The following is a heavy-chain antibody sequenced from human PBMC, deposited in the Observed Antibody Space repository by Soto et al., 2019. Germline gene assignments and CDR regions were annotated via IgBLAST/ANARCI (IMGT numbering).Heavy chain of an antibody. CDR2: IYYSGST. J-gene: IGHJ4*02. D-gene: IGHD6-13*01. CDR1: GGSISSGGYY. V-gene: IGHV4-39*01. CDR3: ARRQSSSWYGL. Sequence: SETLSLTCTVSGGSISSGGYYWSWIRQHPGKGLEWIGYIYYSGSTYYNPSLKSRVTISVDTSKNQFSLKLSSVTAEDTAVYYCARRQSSSWYGLWGQGTLVTVSS.